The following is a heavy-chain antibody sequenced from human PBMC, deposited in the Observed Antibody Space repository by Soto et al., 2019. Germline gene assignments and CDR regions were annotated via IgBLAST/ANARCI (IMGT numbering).Heavy chain of an antibody. J-gene: IGHJ6*02. Sequence: QVQLVQSGAEVKKPGSSVKVSCKASGGTFSSYAISWVRQAPGQGLEWMGGIIPICGTANYAQKFQGRVTITADESTSTAYIELSSLRSEDTDVYYRARGVVGATSSSYYYYGMDLWGQGTTVTGSS. V-gene: IGHV1-69*12. CDR3: ARGVVGATSSSYYYYGMDL. CDR1: GGTFSSYA. D-gene: IGHD1-26*01. CDR2: IIPICGTA.